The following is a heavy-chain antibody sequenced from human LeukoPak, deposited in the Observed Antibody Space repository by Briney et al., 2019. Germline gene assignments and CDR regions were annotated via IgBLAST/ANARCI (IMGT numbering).Heavy chain of an antibody. D-gene: IGHD3-3*01. CDR2: FDPEDGET. CDR3: ATDLRPTPLGPLKPHGGWSI. V-gene: IGHV1-24*01. J-gene: IGHJ4*02. CDR1: GYTFTSYY. Sequence: ASVKVSCKASGYTFTSYYMHWVRQAPGKGLEWMGGFDPEDGETIYAQKFQGRVTMTEDTSTDTAYMELSSLRSEDTAVYYCATDLRPTPLGPLKPHGGWSIWGQGTLVTVSS.